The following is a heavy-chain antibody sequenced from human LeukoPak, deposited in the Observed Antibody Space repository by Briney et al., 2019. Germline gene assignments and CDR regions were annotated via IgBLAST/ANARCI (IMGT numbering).Heavy chain of an antibody. V-gene: IGHV3-23*01. CDR1: GFTFSDYY. J-gene: IGHJ4*02. CDR2: ISGSGDNT. Sequence: HPGGSLRLSCAASGFTFSDYYMSWIRQAPGKGLEWVSVISGSGDNTYYADSVKGRFTISRDNSKNMLYLQMNSLRAEDTAVYYCAKWKYSNSGIDDYWGQGTLVTVSS. D-gene: IGHD6-6*01. CDR3: AKWKYSNSGIDDY.